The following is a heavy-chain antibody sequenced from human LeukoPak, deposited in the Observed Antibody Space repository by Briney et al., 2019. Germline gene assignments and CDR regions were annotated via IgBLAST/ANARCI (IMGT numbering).Heavy chain of an antibody. CDR3: AKSPRGYDFSLQRNYYHYMDV. CDR2: IIRIFGST. Sequence: SVKVSCKAVGGTFGSDAISWVRQTPGQGLEWMGGIIRIFGSTNYAQKFQGRLKITTDDSTSIAHMELSSLSSEDTAVYYCAKSPRGYDFSLQRNYYHYMDVWGEGTTVTVSS. V-gene: IGHV1-69*05. CDR1: GGTFGSDA. J-gene: IGHJ6*03. D-gene: IGHD3/OR15-3a*01.